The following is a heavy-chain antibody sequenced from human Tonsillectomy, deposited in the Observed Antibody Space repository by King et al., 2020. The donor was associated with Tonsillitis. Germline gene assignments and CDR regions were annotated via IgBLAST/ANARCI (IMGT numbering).Heavy chain of an antibody. Sequence: VQLVESGGGLVQPGRSLRLACTTSGFTFGDYAMSWIRQAPGKGLEWVGFIRSKPYVGTTEYAASVKGRFTISRDDSKNIAYLQMNSLKTEDTAVYYCTRDRVTMVRGVDYYYMDVWGKGTTVTVSS. CDR1: GFTFGDYA. J-gene: IGHJ6*03. CDR2: IRSKPYVGTT. D-gene: IGHD3-10*01. CDR3: TRDRVTMVRGVDYYYMDV. V-gene: IGHV3-49*03.